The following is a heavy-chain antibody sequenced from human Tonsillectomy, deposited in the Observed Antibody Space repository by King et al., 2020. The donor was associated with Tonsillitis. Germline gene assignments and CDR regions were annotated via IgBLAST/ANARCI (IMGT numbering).Heavy chain of an antibody. CDR2: INYSGST. CDR3: ARARFGYYMDV. CDR1: GDSIRSYY. J-gene: IGHJ6*03. V-gene: IGHV4-59*01. Sequence: VQLQESGPGLVKPSETLSLTCTVSGDSIRSYYWSWIRQPPGKGLEWIGYINYSGSTNYNPSLKSRVTVSVATSKSQFSLKLSSVTAADMAVYYCARARFGYYMDVWGKGTTVTVSS. D-gene: IGHD3-10*01.